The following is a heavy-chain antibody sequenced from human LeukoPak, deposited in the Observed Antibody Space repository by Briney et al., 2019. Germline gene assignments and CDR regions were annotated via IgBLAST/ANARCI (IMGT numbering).Heavy chain of an antibody. J-gene: IGHJ4*02. CDR1: EFTFSISA. CDR3: ARSSRLTFDY. Sequence: PGGSLRLSCVASEFTFSISAMNWVRQAPGKGLEWVSGLPAFGTTTYYADSVKGRFTISRDNSKNTLYLQMNSLRAEDTAVYYCARSSRLTFDYWGQGTLVTVSS. V-gene: IGHV3-23*01. D-gene: IGHD6-6*01. CDR2: LPAFGTTT.